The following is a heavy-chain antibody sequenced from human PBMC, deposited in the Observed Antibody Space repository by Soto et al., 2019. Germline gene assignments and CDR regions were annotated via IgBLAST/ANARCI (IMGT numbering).Heavy chain of an antibody. Sequence: ASVKVSCKASGYTFTSYGISWVRQAPGQGLDWMGWISAYNGNTNYAQKLQGRVTMTTDTSTSTAYMELRSLRSDDTAVYYCARDLGDYDYIWGSYRDFDYWGQGTLVTVSS. CDR3: ARDLGDYDYIWGSYRDFDY. J-gene: IGHJ4*02. V-gene: IGHV1-18*01. CDR1: GYTFTSYG. CDR2: ISAYNGNT. D-gene: IGHD3-16*02.